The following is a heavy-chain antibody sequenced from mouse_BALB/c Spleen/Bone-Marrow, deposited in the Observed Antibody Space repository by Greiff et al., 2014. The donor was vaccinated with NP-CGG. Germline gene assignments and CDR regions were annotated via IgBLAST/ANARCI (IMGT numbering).Heavy chain of an antibody. J-gene: IGHJ4*01. V-gene: IGHV1S81*02. CDR1: GYTFTNYY. D-gene: IGHD2-12*01. CDR2: INPSNGGT. Sequence: VQLQQSGAELVKPGASVKLSCKASGYTFTNYYIYWVKQRPGQGLEWIGEINPSNGGTNFNEKFKSKATLTVDKSSSTAKMQHSSLTSEDSAVYSVTSVDFRYYYVMDYWGQGTSVTVSS. CDR3: TSVDFRYYYVMDY.